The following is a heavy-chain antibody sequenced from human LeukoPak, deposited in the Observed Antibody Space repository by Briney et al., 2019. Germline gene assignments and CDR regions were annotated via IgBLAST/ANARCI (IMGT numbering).Heavy chain of an antibody. V-gene: IGHV3-23*01. CDR2: ISGSGGST. Sequence: GGSLRLSCAASGFTFDDYGMSWVRQAPGKGLEWVSAISGSGGSTYYADSVKGRFTISRDNSKNTLYLQMNSLRAEDTAVYYCAKAGDYDYVWGSYRPIDYWGQGTLVTVSS. CDR1: GFTFDDYG. J-gene: IGHJ4*02. D-gene: IGHD3-16*02. CDR3: AKAGDYDYVWGSYRPIDY.